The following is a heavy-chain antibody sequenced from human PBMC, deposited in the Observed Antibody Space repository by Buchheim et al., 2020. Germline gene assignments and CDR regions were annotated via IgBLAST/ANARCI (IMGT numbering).Heavy chain of an antibody. D-gene: IGHD2-15*01. CDR2: ISYDGSNK. J-gene: IGHJ4*02. CDR1: GFTFSSYG. Sequence: QVQLVESGGGVVQPGRSLRLSCAASGFTFSSYGMHWVRQAPGKGLEWVAVISYDGSNKYYADSVKGRFTISRDNSKNTLYLQMNSLRAEDTAVYYCAKDNGDIVVAVGKPDYWGQGTL. V-gene: IGHV3-30*18. CDR3: AKDNGDIVVAVGKPDY.